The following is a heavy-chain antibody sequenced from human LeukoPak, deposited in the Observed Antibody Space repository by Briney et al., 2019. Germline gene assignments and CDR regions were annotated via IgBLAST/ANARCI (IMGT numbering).Heavy chain of an antibody. Sequence: GGSLRLSCAASGFTFRSYAIHCVLQAPGKRLEYISAISSNGGSTYYANSVKGRFTISRDNSKNTLYLQMGSLRAEDMAVYFFVCEQATAYDILTGYYFDYWGQGTLVTVSS. CDR2: ISSNGGST. V-gene: IGHV3-64*01. CDR1: GFTFRSYA. D-gene: IGHD3-9*01. CDR3: VCEQATAYDILTGYYFDY. J-gene: IGHJ4*02.